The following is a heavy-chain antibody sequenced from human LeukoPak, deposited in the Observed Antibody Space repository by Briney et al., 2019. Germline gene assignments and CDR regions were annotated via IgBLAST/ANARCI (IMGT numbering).Heavy chain of an antibody. D-gene: IGHD5-18*01. J-gene: IGHJ5*02. V-gene: IGHV3-11*01. Sequence: PGGSLRLSCAASGFTFSDYYMSWIRQAPGKGLEWVSYISSSGSTIYYADSVKGRFTISRDNAKNSLYLQMDSPRAEDTAVYYCARDTAIGWFDPWGQGTLVTVSS. CDR3: ARDTAIGWFDP. CDR1: GFTFSDYY. CDR2: ISSSGSTI.